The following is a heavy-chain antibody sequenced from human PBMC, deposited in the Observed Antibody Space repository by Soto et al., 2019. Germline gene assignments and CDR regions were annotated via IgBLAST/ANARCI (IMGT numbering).Heavy chain of an antibody. CDR1: GESFSRYY. V-gene: IGHV4-34*01. J-gene: IGHJ4*02. CDR3: ARVTHYYDASGGSIPFDY. Sequence: QVQLQQWGAGLLKPSETLSLTCAVSGESFSRYYWSWVRQPPGKGLEWLAEINHSGSTNYNPSLKSRVTISVDTSKNQFSLTLSSVTAADMAVYYCARVTHYYDASGGSIPFDYWGQGTLVTVSS. CDR2: INHSGST. D-gene: IGHD3-22*01.